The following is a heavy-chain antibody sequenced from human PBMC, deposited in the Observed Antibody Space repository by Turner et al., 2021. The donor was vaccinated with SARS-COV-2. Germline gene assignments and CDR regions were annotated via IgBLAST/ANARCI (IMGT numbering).Heavy chain of an antibody. V-gene: IGHV3-30*18. D-gene: IGHD3-16*01. CDR2: ISYDGNNK. J-gene: IGHJ4*02. CDR1: GFTFSSYG. Sequence: QVQLMESGGGVVQPGRSLRLSCAASGFTFSSYGMHWVRQAPGKGLEWVAVISYDGNNKFYADSVKGRFTISRGNSKNTLYLQMNSLRAEDTAVYYCAKGFGDYVDYWGQGTLVTVSS. CDR3: AKGFGDYVDY.